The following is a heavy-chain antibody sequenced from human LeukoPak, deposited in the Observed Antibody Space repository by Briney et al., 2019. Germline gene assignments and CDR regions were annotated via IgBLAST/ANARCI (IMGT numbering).Heavy chain of an antibody. V-gene: IGHV3-48*03. CDR1: GFSFSIYE. Sequence: GGSLRLSCAASGFSFSIYEMNWVRQAPGKGLEGVSNISPSGTTKYYADSVKGRFTISRDNAKNSLYLQMNSLRAEDTGVYYCAKLAVASADSWGQGTLVTVSS. CDR3: AKLAVASADS. D-gene: IGHD6-19*01. CDR2: ISPSGTTK. J-gene: IGHJ4*02.